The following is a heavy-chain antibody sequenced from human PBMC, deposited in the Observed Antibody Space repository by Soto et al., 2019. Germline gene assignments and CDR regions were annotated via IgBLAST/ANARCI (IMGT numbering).Heavy chain of an antibody. CDR1: GGSFSGYY. J-gene: IGHJ4*02. CDR2: INHSGST. V-gene: IGHV4-34*01. Sequence: QVQLQQWGAGLLKPSETLSLTCAVYGGSFSGYYWSWIRQPPGKGLEWIGEINHSGSTNYNPSLKSRVTISVDTSKNQFSLKLSSVTAADTAVYYCARGPRDYYDSSGTLDYWGQGTLVTVSS. D-gene: IGHD3-22*01. CDR3: ARGPRDYYDSSGTLDY.